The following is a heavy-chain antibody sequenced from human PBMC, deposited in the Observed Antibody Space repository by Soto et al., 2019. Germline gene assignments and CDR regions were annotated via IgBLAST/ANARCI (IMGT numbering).Heavy chain of an antibody. CDR1: GDSMKNYY. CDR3: ARGYSSNFVRLDH. J-gene: IGHJ4*02. D-gene: IGHD6-13*01. V-gene: IGHV4-59*01. Sequence: QVQLQESGPGLVKPSETLSLTCSVSGDSMKNYYWSWIRQPPGRGLEYIGNVHDSGSTNYDPSLGSRLTISIDTSWNQFYLNLNSVTAADTAVYYCARGYSSNFVRLDHLGQGILVIVTS. CDR2: VHDSGST.